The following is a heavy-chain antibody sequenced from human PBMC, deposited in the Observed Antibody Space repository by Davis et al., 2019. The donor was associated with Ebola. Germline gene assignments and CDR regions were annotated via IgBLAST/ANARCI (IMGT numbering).Heavy chain of an antibody. D-gene: IGHD2-15*01. Sequence: ASVKVSCKASGGTFSDYNMIWVRQAPGQGLEWMGWISAYNGNTNYAQKLQGRVTMTTDTSTSTAYMELRSLRSDDTAVYFCARSAIAYCSGGSCYFDYWGQGTLVTVSS. CDR2: ISAYNGNT. V-gene: IGHV1-18*04. CDR1: GGTFSDYN. J-gene: IGHJ4*02. CDR3: ARSAIAYCSGGSCYFDY.